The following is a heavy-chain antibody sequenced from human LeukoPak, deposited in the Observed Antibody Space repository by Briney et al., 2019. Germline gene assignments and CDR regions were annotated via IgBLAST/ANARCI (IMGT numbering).Heavy chain of an antibody. CDR2: ISTSGTAI. Sequence: GGSLRLSCAASGFTFSDYFMSWIRQAPGRGPEWVSYISTSGTAIYYADSVKGRLTISRGNAKNSLYLQMNSLRAEDTAVYYCARGRLQFATYFDYWGQGALVTVSS. V-gene: IGHV3-11*01. D-gene: IGHD4-11*01. CDR3: ARGRLQFATYFDY. CDR1: GFTFSDYF. J-gene: IGHJ4*02.